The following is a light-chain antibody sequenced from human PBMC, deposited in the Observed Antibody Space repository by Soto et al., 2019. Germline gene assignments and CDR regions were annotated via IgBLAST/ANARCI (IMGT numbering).Light chain of an antibody. V-gene: IGKV3D-15*01. Sequence: VLTKSRGTVSLSPGERATISCRVCLCVPSTYLAWYQQKPGQAPRLLIYGASTRATGIPARFSGSGSGTEFTLTISSLQSEDFAIYFCQQYNDWPFTFGPGTKVDIK. CDR3: QQYNDWPFT. CDR1: LCVPST. J-gene: IGKJ3*01. CDR2: GAS.